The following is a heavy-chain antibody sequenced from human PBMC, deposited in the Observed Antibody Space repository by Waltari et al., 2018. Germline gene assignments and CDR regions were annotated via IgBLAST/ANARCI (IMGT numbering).Heavy chain of an antibody. CDR1: GFSFGGFA. V-gene: IGHV3-23*01. Sequence: QLLESGGGLVQPGGSLRLPCAASGFSFGGFAMHWVRQAPGKGLEWVSGLSGSGATTYYADSVRGRFTVSRDNSRNTVDLQMNSLRAEDTAVYYCAKAFRGYSGSYFDIWGRGTLVAVS. CDR3: AKAFRGYSGSYFDI. CDR2: LSGSGATT. D-gene: IGHD5-12*01. J-gene: IGHJ4*02.